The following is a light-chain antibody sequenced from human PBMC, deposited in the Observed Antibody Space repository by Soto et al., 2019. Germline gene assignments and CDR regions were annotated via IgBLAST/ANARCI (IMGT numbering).Light chain of an antibody. CDR2: DAS. CDR3: QQYSTYST. V-gene: IGKV1-5*01. J-gene: IGKJ5*01. Sequence: DIQMTQSPSSLSASVGDRLTITCRESQSIISYLNWYQQTPGKAPHALIYDASSLKSGAPSRISGSGSRTEFTITISSLQPDDFATYYCQQYSTYSTFGQGTRLE. CDR1: QSIISY.